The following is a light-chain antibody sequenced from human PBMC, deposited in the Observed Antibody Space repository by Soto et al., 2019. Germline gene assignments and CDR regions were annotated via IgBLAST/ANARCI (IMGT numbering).Light chain of an antibody. Sequence: QSVLTQPPSVSGAPGQRVTISCTGSSSSLGAGHAVHWYQQLPGKAPKLLIFDNNHRPSGVPERFAGSKSGASASLAITGLQPEDEGDYYCETWDSNTHGVFGGGTKLTVL. J-gene: IGLJ3*02. CDR1: SSSLGAGHA. V-gene: IGLV1-40*01. CDR3: ETWDSNTHGV. CDR2: DNN.